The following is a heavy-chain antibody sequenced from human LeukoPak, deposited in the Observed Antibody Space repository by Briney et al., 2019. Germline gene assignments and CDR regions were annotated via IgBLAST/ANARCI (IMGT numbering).Heavy chain of an antibody. V-gene: IGHV3-23*01. CDR2: ISGSGGST. Sequence: GRSLRLSCAASGFTFSSYAMSWVRQAPGKGLEWVSAISGSGGSTYYADSVKGRFTISRDNSKNTLYLQMSSLRAEDTAVYYCAKDLDIVATIVNDYWGQGTLVTVSS. CDR3: AKDLDIVATIVNDY. CDR1: GFTFSSYA. J-gene: IGHJ4*02. D-gene: IGHD5-12*01.